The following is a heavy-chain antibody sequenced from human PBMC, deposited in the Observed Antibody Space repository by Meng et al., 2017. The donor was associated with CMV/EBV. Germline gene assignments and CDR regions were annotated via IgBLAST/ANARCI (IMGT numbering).Heavy chain of an antibody. J-gene: IGHJ4*02. D-gene: IGHD5-12*01. Sequence: QGQLVESVAEVKKPGASVKASCKASGYTFTRYGISWVRQAPGQGLEWMGWISAYNGNTNYAQKLQGRVTMTTDTSTSTAYMELRSLRSDDTAVYYCARGGASSGYDLIDYWGQGTLVTVSS. CDR1: GYTFTRYG. V-gene: IGHV1-18*01. CDR3: ARGGASSGYDLIDY. CDR2: ISAYNGNT.